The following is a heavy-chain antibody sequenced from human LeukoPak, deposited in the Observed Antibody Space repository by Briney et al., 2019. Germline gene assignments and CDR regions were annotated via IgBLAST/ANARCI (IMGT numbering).Heavy chain of an antibody. D-gene: IGHD3-3*01. CDR1: GGSLSGYY. CDR2: INQSGST. Sequence: KPSETLSLTCGVFGGSLSGYYWSWIRQLPGKGLEWIGEINQSGSTNYNPSLKSRVTITTVTSKKGFSLKVRSVTAADTAVYYCVRRKSGYYSDFDYWGQGTLVTVSS. V-gene: IGHV4-34*01. J-gene: IGHJ4*02. CDR3: VRRKSGYYSDFDY.